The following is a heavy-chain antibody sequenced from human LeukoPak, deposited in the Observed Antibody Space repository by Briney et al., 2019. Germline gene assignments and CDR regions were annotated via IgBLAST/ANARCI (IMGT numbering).Heavy chain of an antibody. CDR1: GGSISSSSYY. J-gene: IGHJ4*02. CDR2: ISGSGGST. D-gene: IGHD3-16*02. CDR3: AKRGAEVGVTVAPGDY. V-gene: IGHV3-23*01. Sequence: PSETLSLTCTVSGGSISSSSYYWGWIRQPPGKGLEWVSAISGSGGSTYYADSVKGRFTISRDSSKNTLYLQMNSLRAEDTAIYYCAKRGAEVGVTVAPGDYWGQGTLVTVSS.